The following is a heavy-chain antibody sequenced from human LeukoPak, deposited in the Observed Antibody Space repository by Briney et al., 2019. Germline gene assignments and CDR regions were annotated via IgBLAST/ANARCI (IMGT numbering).Heavy chain of an antibody. CDR1: GGSISSSSYY. V-gene: IGHV4-39*01. CDR3: ASRYGRNAFDI. Sequence: SETQSLTCTVSGGSISSSSYYWGWIRQPPGKGLEWIGSIYYSGSTYYNPSLKSRVTISVDTSKNQFSLKLSSVTAADTAVYYCASRYGRNAFDIWGQGTMVTVSS. CDR2: IYYSGST. J-gene: IGHJ3*02. D-gene: IGHD3-16*02.